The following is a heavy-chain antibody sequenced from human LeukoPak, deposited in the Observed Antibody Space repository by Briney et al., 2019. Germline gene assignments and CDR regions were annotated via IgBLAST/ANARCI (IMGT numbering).Heavy chain of an antibody. J-gene: IGHJ3*02. V-gene: IGHV4-39*01. Sequence: SETLSLTCTVSSGSISTSNYYWGWVRQPPGKALEWIGNIFYSGSTYYSPSLKSRVTISLDTSKNQLSLKLSSVTAADTAVYSCVRHVARAFDIWGQGTKVTVSS. CDR2: IFYSGST. CDR3: VRHVARAFDI. CDR1: SGSISTSNYY.